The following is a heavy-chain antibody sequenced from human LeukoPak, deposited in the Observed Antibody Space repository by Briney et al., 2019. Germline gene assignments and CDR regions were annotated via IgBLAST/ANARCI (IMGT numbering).Heavy chain of an antibody. CDR1: GGSISSHY. Sequence: PSETLSLTCTVSGGSISSHYWSWIRQPPGKGLEWIGYIYYSGSTNYNPSLKSRVTISVDTPKNQFSLKLSSVTAADTAVYYCARLRDWFDPWGQGTLVTVSS. CDR3: ARLRDWFDP. V-gene: IGHV4-59*11. J-gene: IGHJ5*02. CDR2: IYYSGST.